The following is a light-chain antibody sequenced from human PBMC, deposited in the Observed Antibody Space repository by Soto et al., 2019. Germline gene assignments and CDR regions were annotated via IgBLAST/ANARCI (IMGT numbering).Light chain of an antibody. CDR1: QSISSW. V-gene: IGKV1-5*01. Sequence: DIQMTQSPSTLSASVGDRVTITCRASQSISSWLAWYQQKPGKAPKLLIYDASSLESGVPSRFSGSGSGTEFTLTISILQPDDFATYYCQQYNSYPSFGQGTKVEIK. CDR2: DAS. CDR3: QQYNSYPS. J-gene: IGKJ1*01.